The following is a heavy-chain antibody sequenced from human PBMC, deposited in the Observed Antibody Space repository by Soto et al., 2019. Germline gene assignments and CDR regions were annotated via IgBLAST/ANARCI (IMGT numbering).Heavy chain of an antibody. J-gene: IGHJ4*02. Sequence: EVQLVESGGGLVKPGGSLRLSCAASGFTFSSYSMNWVRQAPGKGLEWVSSISSSSSYIYYADSVKGRFTISRDNAKNSLYLQMNRLRAEDTAVYYCARDPSPRGSGGWGQGTLVTVSS. CDR3: ARDPSPRGSGG. CDR1: GFTFSSYS. V-gene: IGHV3-21*01. D-gene: IGHD2-15*01. CDR2: ISSSSSYI.